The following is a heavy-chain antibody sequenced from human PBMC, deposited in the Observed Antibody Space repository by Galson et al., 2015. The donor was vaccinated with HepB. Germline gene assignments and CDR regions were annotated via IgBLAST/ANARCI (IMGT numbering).Heavy chain of an antibody. D-gene: IGHD2-2*01. CDR3: AREGYCSSTSCYGSVYYYYGMDV. Sequence: SLRLSCAASGFTFSRYAMHWVRQAPGKGLEWVAVISYDGSNKYYADSVKGRFTISRDNSKNTLYLQMNSLRAEDTAVYYCAREGYCSSTSCYGSVYYYYGMDVWGQGTTVTVSS. J-gene: IGHJ6*02. CDR2: ISYDGSNK. CDR1: GFTFSRYA. V-gene: IGHV3-30-3*01.